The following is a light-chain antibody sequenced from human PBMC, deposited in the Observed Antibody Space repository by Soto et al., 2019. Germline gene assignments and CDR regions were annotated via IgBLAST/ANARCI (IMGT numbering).Light chain of an antibody. CDR2: DVS. J-gene: IGKJ2*01. CDR3: QQST. V-gene: IGKV1-5*01. Sequence: DIQLTQSPSTLSASVGDRVTITCRASQSINNWLVWYQQKPRKAPKLLIFDVSTLESGVPTRFSGSGSVTEFTLTISSLQPDYFATYDCQQSTFGQGTKLEIK. CDR1: QSINNW.